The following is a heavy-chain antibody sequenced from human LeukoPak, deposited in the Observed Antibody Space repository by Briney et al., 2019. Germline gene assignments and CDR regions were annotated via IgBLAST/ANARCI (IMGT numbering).Heavy chain of an antibody. Sequence: ASVKVSCKASGYTFTSYGISCVRQAPGQGLEWMGWISAYNGNTNYAQKLQGRVTMTTDTSTSTAYMELRSLRSDDTAVYYCARESSGSPWEVRYFDYWGQGTLVTVSS. CDR3: ARESSGSPWEVRYFDY. J-gene: IGHJ4*02. CDR1: GYTFTSYG. D-gene: IGHD1-26*01. V-gene: IGHV1-18*01. CDR2: ISAYNGNT.